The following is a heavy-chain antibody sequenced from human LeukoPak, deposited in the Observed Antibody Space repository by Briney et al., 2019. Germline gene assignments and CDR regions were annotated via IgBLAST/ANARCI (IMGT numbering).Heavy chain of an antibody. D-gene: IGHD3-3*01. CDR1: GYTFSDYF. CDR2: INPNSGDT. J-gene: IGHJ6*03. CDR3: ARQSSDFWSGYYSFGYYYYMDV. V-gene: IGHV1-2*02. Sequence: GASVKVSCKASGYTFSDYFMHWVRQAPGQGLEWMGWINPNSGDTNYAQKFQGRVTMTRDTSISTVYMELSSLRSEDTAVYYCARQSSDFWSGYYSFGYYYYMDVWGKGTTVTVSS.